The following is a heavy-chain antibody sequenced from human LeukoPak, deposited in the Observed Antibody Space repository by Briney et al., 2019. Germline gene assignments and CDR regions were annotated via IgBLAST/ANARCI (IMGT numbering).Heavy chain of an antibody. D-gene: IGHD2-15*01. J-gene: IGHJ4*02. CDR3: AKDPDIVVVVPATGDDY. CDR2: ISGSGGST. V-gene: IGHV3-23*01. Sequence: PGGSLRLSCAASEFTFSSYAMSWVRQAPGKGLEWVSSISGSGGSTYYADSVKGRFTISRDNSKNTLYLQMNSLRAEDTAVYYCAKDPDIVVVVPATGDDYWGQGTLVTVSS. CDR1: EFTFSSYA.